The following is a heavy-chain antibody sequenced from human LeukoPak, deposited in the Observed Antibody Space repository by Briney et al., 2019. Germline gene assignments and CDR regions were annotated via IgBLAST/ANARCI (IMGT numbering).Heavy chain of an antibody. D-gene: IGHD6-19*01. CDR2: VSDNGVRT. Sequence: PGGSLRLSCAASGFTFSSYAMSWVRQAPGKGLEWVSAVSDNGVRTHYADSVKGRSTISRDNSKNTLYLQMNSLRVEDTAVYYCAKDRGARADSSRIGMDVWGQGTTATVSS. V-gene: IGHV3-23*01. J-gene: IGHJ6*02. CDR3: AKDRGARADSSRIGMDV. CDR1: GFTFSSYA.